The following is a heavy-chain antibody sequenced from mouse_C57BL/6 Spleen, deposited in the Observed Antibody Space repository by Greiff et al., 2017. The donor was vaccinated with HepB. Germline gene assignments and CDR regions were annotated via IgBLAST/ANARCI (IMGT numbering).Heavy chain of an antibody. V-gene: IGHV1-50*01. CDR2: IDPSDSYT. CDR1: GYTFTSYW. Sequence: QVHVKQPGAELVKPGASVKLSCKASGYTFTSYWMQWVKQRPGQGLEWIGEIDPSDSYTNYNQKFKGKATLTVDTSSSTAYMQLSSLTSEDSAVYYCARGYYPSYYFDYWGQGTTLTVSS. J-gene: IGHJ2*01. D-gene: IGHD1-1*01. CDR3: ARGYYPSYYFDY.